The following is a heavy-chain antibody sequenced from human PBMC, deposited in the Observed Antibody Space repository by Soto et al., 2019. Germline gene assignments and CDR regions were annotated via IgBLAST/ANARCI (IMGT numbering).Heavy chain of an antibody. V-gene: IGHV4-4*07. CDR3: ARLDFWSRYRFDP. J-gene: IGHJ5*02. CDR2: IFSSGST. Sequence: SETLCVACTFSVGSINTFYWSWVRQPAGKGLEWIGRIFSSGSTNYNPSLKSRVTISVDTSKNQFSLKLSSVTAADTAVYYCARLDFWSRYRFDPWGQGTMVTVSS. CDR1: VGSINTFY. D-gene: IGHD3-3*01.